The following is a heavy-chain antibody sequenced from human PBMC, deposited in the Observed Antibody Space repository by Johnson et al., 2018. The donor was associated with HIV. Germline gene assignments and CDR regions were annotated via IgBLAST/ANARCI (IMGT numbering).Heavy chain of an antibody. CDR1: GFTFSSYA. J-gene: IGHJ3*01. Sequence: VQLVESGGGVVQPGRSLRLSCAASGFTFSSYAMHWVRQAPGKGLVWVSRIYSDGTDTKYADSVKGRFTISRDNAKSTLYLQMNSLRAEDTGVYYCARKQWLAKISSDAFDVWGQGTKVTVSS. V-gene: IGHV3-74*02. CDR2: IYSDGTDT. CDR3: ARKQWLAKISSDAFDV. D-gene: IGHD6-19*01.